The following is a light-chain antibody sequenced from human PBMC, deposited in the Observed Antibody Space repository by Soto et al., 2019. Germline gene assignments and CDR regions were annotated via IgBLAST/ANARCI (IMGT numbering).Light chain of an antibody. CDR2: GVS. CDR3: QQYNNWLWT. Sequence: ESVMTQSPVTLSVSPGESVTLSCRASQSVGTNLAWYQQKPGQAPSLLIYGVSTRATGIPTRFSGSGSGTEFTLTISSLQSEDFAVYYCQQYNNWLWTFGQGTRWIS. V-gene: IGKV3-15*01. J-gene: IGKJ1*01. CDR1: QSVGTN.